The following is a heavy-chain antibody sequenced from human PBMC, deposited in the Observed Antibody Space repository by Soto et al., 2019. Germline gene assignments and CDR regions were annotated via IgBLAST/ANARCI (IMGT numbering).Heavy chain of an antibody. CDR1: GYTFTNND. CDR3: ARMASFGSLNWFDP. Sequence: ASLKVSCNASGYTFTNNDVTSVRQATGQGLEWMGWMNPGSGDTGYAQKFQGRVTMTRNISIGTAYKELSSLRAEDTAIYYCARMASFGSLNWFDPWGQGTLVTVS. CDR2: MNPGSGDT. D-gene: IGHD5-18*01. J-gene: IGHJ5*02. V-gene: IGHV1-8*01.